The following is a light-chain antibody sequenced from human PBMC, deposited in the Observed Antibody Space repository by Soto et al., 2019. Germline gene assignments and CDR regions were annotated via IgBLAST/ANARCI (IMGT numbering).Light chain of an antibody. CDR2: LNSDGSH. CDR3: QTWGTGFWV. Sequence: QPVLTQSPSASASLGASVKLTCTLSSGHSSYAIAWHQQQPEKGPRYLMKLNSDGSHSKGDGIPDRFSGSSSGAEHYLTISSLQSEDEADYYCQTWGTGFWVFGGGTKLTVL. V-gene: IGLV4-69*01. CDR1: SGHSSYA. J-gene: IGLJ3*02.